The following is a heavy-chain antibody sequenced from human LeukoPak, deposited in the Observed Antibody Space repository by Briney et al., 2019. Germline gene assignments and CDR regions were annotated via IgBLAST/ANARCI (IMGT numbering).Heavy chain of an antibody. CDR1: GGTFSSYA. J-gene: IGHJ3*02. V-gene: IGHV1-69*05. CDR2: IIPIFGTA. Sequence: GFSVKVSCKASGGTFSSYAISWVRQAPGQGLEWMGGIIPIFGTANYAQKFQGRVTITTDESTSTAYMELSSLRSEDTAVYYCAREGYCSSTSCQDAFDIWGQGTMVTVSS. CDR3: AREGYCSSTSCQDAFDI. D-gene: IGHD2-2*01.